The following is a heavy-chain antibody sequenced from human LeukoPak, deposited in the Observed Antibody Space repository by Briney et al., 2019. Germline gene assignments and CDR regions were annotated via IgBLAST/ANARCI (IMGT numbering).Heavy chain of an antibody. D-gene: IGHD3-22*01. Sequence: SVKVSCKASGGTFSSYAISWVRQAPGQGLEWMGGIIPIFGTANYAQKFQGRVTITADESTSTAYMELSSLRSEDTAVCYRARGYYDSSGQVAFDYWGQGTLVTVSS. CDR1: GGTFSSYA. V-gene: IGHV1-69*13. CDR3: ARGYYDSSGQVAFDY. CDR2: IIPIFGTA. J-gene: IGHJ4*02.